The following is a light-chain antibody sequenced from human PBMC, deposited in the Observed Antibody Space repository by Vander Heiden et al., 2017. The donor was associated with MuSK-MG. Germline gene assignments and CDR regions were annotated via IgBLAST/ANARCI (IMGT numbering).Light chain of an antibody. CDR3: QQSNHWPPYT. J-gene: IGKJ2*01. Sequence: EIVMTQSQASLSVSQGERATLSCRASQSVSSNLACYQQKPGPAPRLLISGASTRATGLPARFSASGSGTEFPLTISSLQSEDFAVYYCQQSNHWPPYTFGQGTKLEIK. CDR2: GAS. CDR1: QSVSSN. V-gene: IGKV3-15*01.